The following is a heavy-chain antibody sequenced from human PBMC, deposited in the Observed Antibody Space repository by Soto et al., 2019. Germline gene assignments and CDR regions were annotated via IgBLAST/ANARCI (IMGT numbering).Heavy chain of an antibody. V-gene: IGHV3-30*18. J-gene: IGHJ6*02. CDR1: GFTFSSYG. CDR3: AKDSSSNYGMDV. Sequence: GSLRLSCAASGFTFSSYGMHWVRQAPGKGLEWVAVISYDGSNKYYADSVKGRFTISRDNSKNTLYLQMNSLRAEDTAVYYCAKDSSSNYGMDVWGQGTTVTVSS. D-gene: IGHD6-6*01. CDR2: ISYDGSNK.